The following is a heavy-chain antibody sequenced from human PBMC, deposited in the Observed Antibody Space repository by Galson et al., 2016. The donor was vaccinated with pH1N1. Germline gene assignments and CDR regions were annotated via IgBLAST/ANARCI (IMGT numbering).Heavy chain of an antibody. CDR3: AKDGGTGSGKHSAFGMTV. J-gene: IGHJ6*02. CDR2: ISYDGNKA. V-gene: IGHV3-30*19. CDR1: GFTFRRSG. D-gene: IGHD3-10*01. Sequence: SLRLSCAVSGFTFRRSGMHWVRQAPGKGLEWVAIISYDGNKAYHGDSVKGRFTISRDNSKNTLYLDMNSLRPEDTAVYYCAKDGGTGSGKHSAFGMTVWGQGTTVTVSS.